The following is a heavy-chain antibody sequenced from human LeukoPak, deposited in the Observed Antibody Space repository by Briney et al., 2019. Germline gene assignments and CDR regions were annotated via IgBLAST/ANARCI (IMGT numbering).Heavy chain of an antibody. CDR2: IYSGGST. CDR3: ARAKNYYDSSLDY. D-gene: IGHD3-22*01. J-gene: IGHJ4*02. Sequence: GGSLRLSCAASGFTVSSNYMSWVRQAPGKGLEWVSVIYSGGSTYYADSVKGRFTISRDNSKNTLYLQMNSLRAEDTAVYYCARAKNYYDSSLDYWGQGTLVTVSS. CDR1: GFTVSSNY. V-gene: IGHV3-66*01.